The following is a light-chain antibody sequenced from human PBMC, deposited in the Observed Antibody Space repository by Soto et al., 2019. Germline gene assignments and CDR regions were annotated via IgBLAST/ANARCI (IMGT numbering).Light chain of an antibody. Sequence: DIQMTQSPSSLSASVGDRVTITCQASQDIRYYLNWYQHKPGKAPKLLIYKASTLKSGVPSRFSGSGSGTEFTLTISSLQPDDFATYYCQHYNSYSEAFGQGTKVDI. J-gene: IGKJ1*01. CDR1: QDIRYY. V-gene: IGKV1-5*03. CDR2: KAS. CDR3: QHYNSYSEA.